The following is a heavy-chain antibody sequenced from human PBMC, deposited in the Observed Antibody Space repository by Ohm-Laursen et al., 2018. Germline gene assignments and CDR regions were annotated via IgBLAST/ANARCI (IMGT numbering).Heavy chain of an antibody. CDR3: ARGFGGGNPEGYYYYYGMDV. CDR1: AGTFTSYA. J-gene: IGHJ6*01. Sequence: SVNPSCNASAGTFTSYAISWVRQAPGQGLGWMVGIIPIFGTANYAQKFQGRVTITADESTSTAYIELFSLRSEDTAVYYCARGFGGGNPEGYYYYYGMDVWGQGTTVTVSS. V-gene: IGHV1-69*13. CDR2: IIPIFGTA. D-gene: IGHD4-23*01.